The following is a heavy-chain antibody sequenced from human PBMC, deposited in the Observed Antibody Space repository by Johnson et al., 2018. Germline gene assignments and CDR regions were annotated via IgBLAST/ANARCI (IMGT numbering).Heavy chain of an antibody. V-gene: IGHV1-69*12. Sequence: QVQLVQSGAEVKKTGSSVKVSCKASGGTFSSYAIRWVRQAPGQGLEWMGGIIPIFGTANYAQKFQGRVPITADEATSTAYMERSSLRSEDTAVYNCARDQGAYEGGVNLFQHWGQGTLGTVAS. D-gene: IGHD5-12*01. J-gene: IGHJ1*01. CDR3: ARDQGAYEGGVNLFQH. CDR2: IIPIFGTA. CDR1: GGTFSSYA.